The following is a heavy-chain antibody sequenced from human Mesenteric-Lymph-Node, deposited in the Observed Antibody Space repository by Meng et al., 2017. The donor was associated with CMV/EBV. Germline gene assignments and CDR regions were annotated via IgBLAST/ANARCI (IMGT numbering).Heavy chain of an antibody. CDR1: GFSFSSYN. V-gene: IGHV3-21*01. J-gene: IGHJ4*02. CDR2: ISSSGSYI. D-gene: IGHD3-22*01. Sequence: GGVLRLSCAASGFSFSSYNMNWVRQAPGKGLEWVSSISSSGSYIYYADSLKGRFTVSRDNTKNSLYLQVNSLSAEGTAVYYCVRISSGRGYFDYWGQGTMVTVSS. CDR3: VRISSGRGYFDY.